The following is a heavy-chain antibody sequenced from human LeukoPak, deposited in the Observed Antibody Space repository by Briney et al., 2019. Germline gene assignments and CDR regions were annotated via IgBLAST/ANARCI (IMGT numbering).Heavy chain of an antibody. CDR2: IYYRGST. CDR3: ARHDYYSSGSYSAFDY. Sequence: PSETLSLTCTVSGGSISSYYWSWIRQPPGKGLEWIWYIYYRGSTNYNPSLKSRGTISVDTSKNHFSLKLSSVTAADTAVYYCARHDYYSSGSYSAFDYCGQGTLVTVSS. CDR1: GGSISSYY. J-gene: IGHJ4*02. V-gene: IGHV4-59*08. D-gene: IGHD3-10*01.